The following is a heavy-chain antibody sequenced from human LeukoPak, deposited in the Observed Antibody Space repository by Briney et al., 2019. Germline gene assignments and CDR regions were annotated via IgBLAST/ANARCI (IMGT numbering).Heavy chain of an antibody. J-gene: IGHJ4*02. CDR1: GFTFSSYA. Sequence: PGRSLRLSCAASGFTFSSYAMHWVRQAPGKGLEWVAVISYDGSNKYYADSVKGRFTISRDNSKNTLYLQMNSLRAEDTAVYYCAKDRDTAMASFDYWGQGTLVTVSS. D-gene: IGHD5-18*01. V-gene: IGHV3-30*04. CDR2: ISYDGSNK. CDR3: AKDRDTAMASFDY.